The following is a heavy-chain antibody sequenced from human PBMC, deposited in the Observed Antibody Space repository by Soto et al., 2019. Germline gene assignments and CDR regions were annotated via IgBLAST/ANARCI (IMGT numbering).Heavy chain of an antibody. Sequence: SETLSLTCTVSGGSISSRSYYWGWIRQPPGQGLEWFGSIFYSGSTYYNPSLKSRVTISVDTSKNQFSLKLSSVTAADTAVYYCARHLTYCSAGSCYSDFPYYGMDVWGQGTTVTVS. V-gene: IGHV4-39*01. CDR1: GGSISSRSYY. CDR2: IFYSGST. D-gene: IGHD2-15*01. CDR3: ARHLTYCSAGSCYSDFPYYGMDV. J-gene: IGHJ6*02.